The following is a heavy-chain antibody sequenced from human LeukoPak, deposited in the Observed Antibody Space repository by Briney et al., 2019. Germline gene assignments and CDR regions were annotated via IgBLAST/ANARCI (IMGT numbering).Heavy chain of an antibody. CDR2: IYYTGTT. CDR1: GSYISSSSYS. CDR3: ARRRRSANYYYYYYMDV. J-gene: IGHJ6*03. D-gene: IGHD4/OR15-4a*01. V-gene: IGHV4-39*07. Sequence: SSETLSLTCTVSGSYISSSSYSWGWIRQPPGKGLEWIGNIYYTGTTYSNPSLKSRVTISVDTSKNQFSLKLSSVTAADTAVYYCARRRRSANYYYYYYMDVWGKGTTVTVSS.